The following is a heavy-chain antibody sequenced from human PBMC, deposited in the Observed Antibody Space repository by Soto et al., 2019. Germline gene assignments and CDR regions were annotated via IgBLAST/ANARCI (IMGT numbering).Heavy chain of an antibody. Sequence: ASVKVSCKASGYTFTSYGISWVRQAPGQGLEWMGWISAYNGNTNYAQKLQGRVTMTTDTSTSTAYMELRSLRSDDTAVYYCARDRRDSYYDFWSGYSPPPVDYWGQGTLVTVSS. V-gene: IGHV1-18*01. CDR1: GYTFTSYG. D-gene: IGHD3-3*01. CDR2: ISAYNGNT. CDR3: ARDRRDSYYDFWSGYSPPPVDY. J-gene: IGHJ4*02.